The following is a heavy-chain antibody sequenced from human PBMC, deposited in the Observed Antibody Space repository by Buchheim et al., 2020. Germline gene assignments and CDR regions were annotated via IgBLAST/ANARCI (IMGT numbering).Heavy chain of an antibody. Sequence: QVQLQEAGPGLVKPSETLSLTCTVSGGSVSSGTYYWSWIRQPPGKGLEWIGYIYYSGSTNYTPSLKSRVPISVDTSNKQLSLKLSSVTVADTAVYFCARETYCSGNSCLYYFDYWGQGTL. V-gene: IGHV4-61*01. CDR1: GGSVSSGTYY. D-gene: IGHD2-15*01. CDR3: ARETYCSGNSCLYYFDY. J-gene: IGHJ4*02. CDR2: IYYSGST.